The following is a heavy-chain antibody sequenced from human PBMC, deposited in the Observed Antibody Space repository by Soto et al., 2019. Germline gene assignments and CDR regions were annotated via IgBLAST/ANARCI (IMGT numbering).Heavy chain of an antibody. CDR2: IYYSGST. CDR3: ASRYYYDSSGYALAY. CDR1: GGSISSGDYY. Sequence: SETLSLTCTVSGGSISSGDYYWSWIRQPPGKGLEWIGYIYYSGSTYYNPSLKSRVTISVDTSKNQFSLKLSSVTAADTAVYYCASRYYYDSSGYALAYWGQGTLVTVSS. D-gene: IGHD3-22*01. V-gene: IGHV4-30-4*01. J-gene: IGHJ4*02.